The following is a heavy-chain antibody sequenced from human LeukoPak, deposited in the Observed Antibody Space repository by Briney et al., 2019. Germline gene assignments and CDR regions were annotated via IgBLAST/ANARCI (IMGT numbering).Heavy chain of an antibody. J-gene: IGHJ4*02. CDR2: IRQDGTEK. V-gene: IGHV3-7*01. CDR1: GFSFGSNW. Sequence: PGGSLRLSCAASGFSFGSNWMNWVRQSPGKGLEWVANIRQDGTEKNYVDSVKGRFIISRDNAKSSLYLQMNSLRAEDTAVYYCAAGTGYLIEKWGQGTLVAVSS. D-gene: IGHD2-15*01. CDR3: AAGTGYLIEK.